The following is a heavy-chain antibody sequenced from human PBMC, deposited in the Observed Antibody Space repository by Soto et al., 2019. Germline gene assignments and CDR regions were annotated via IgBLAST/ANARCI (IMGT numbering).Heavy chain of an antibody. Sequence: VASVKVSCKASGYTFTNYGISWVRQAPGQGLEWIGWIRVYNGNTNYAQKVQGRVTMTTDTSTSMAYMELRSLRSDDTAVYYCAREGGYGSGSLYWGQGTLVTVSS. V-gene: IGHV1-18*01. J-gene: IGHJ4*02. CDR3: AREGGYGSGSLY. D-gene: IGHD3-10*01. CDR2: IRVYNGNT. CDR1: GYTFTNYG.